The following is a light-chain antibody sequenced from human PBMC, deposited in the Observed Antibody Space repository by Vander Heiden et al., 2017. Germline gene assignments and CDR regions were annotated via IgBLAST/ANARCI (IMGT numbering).Light chain of an antibody. Sequence: QSVLTQPPSASGTPGQRVPISCSGSSSNIGSNTVNWYQQLPGTAPKLLIYDTNLRPSGVPDRISGSKSGTSASLAISGLQSEDEADYYCAAWDDTLNGLYVFGTGTKVAVL. V-gene: IGLV1-44*01. CDR3: AAWDDTLNGLYV. CDR2: DTN. J-gene: IGLJ1*01. CDR1: SSNIGSNT.